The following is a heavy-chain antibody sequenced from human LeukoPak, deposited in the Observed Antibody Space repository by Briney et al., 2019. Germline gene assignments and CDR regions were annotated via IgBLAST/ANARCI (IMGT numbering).Heavy chain of an antibody. CDR3: ARGLRYQRGKGFDY. CDR2: INHSGST. D-gene: IGHD2-2*01. V-gene: IGHV4-34*01. CDR1: GGSFSGYY. Sequence: SETLCLTCAVYGGSFSGYYWSWIRQPPGKGLEWIGEINHSGSTNYNPSLKSRVTISVDTSKNQFSLKLSSVTAADTAVYYCARGLRYQRGKGFDYWGQGTLVTVSS. J-gene: IGHJ4*02.